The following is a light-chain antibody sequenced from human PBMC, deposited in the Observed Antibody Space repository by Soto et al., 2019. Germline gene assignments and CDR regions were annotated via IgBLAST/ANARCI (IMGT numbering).Light chain of an antibody. CDR2: DAS. J-gene: IGKJ5*01. V-gene: IGKV3-11*01. Sequence: EIVLTQSPATLSLSPGERATLSCRASQSVSSYLAWYQQKPGQAPRLLIYDASNRATGIPARFSGSGSGTDFTLTISSLEPEYLAVYYCQQRSNWPSFGQGTLLEIK. CDR1: QSVSSY. CDR3: QQRSNWPS.